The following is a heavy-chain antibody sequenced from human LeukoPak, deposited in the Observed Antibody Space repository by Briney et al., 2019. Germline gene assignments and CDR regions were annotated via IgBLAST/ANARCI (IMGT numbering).Heavy chain of an antibody. V-gene: IGHV4-39*02. CDR2: LDDSGNT. Sequence: TSSETLSLTCSVSSGSVRSNYYSWAWIRQAPGKGLEWVGGLDDSGNTYYNPSLKSRLTMSFDTSKNHFSLNLKSVAAADTSVYYCARRLRIGAAEWFDPWGQGIMVTVSS. CDR3: ARRLRIGAAEWFDP. D-gene: IGHD2-15*01. CDR1: SGSVRSNYYS. J-gene: IGHJ5*02.